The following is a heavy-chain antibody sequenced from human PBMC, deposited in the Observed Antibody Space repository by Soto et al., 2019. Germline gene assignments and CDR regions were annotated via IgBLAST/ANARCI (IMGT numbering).Heavy chain of an antibody. CDR3: AKHGSYHDFEY. V-gene: IGHV3-23*01. Sequence: GGSLRLSCAASGFTFSTYAMSWVRQAPGKGLEWVSSFSGSGGSTYYADSVKGRFTISRDNSKNTLYLRMDSLRAEDTAVYYSAKHGSYHDFEYWGQGPRITLSP. CDR2: FSGSGGST. J-gene: IGHJ4*02. CDR1: GFTFSTYA. D-gene: IGHD3-3*01.